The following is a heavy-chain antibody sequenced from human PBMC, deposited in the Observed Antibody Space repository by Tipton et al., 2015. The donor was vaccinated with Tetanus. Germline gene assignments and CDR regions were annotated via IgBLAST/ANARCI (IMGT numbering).Heavy chain of an antibody. CDR2: IKSKTDGGTT. CDR3: TTENSPYYYDSSGFLAFDI. D-gene: IGHD3-22*01. V-gene: IGHV3-15*07. J-gene: IGHJ3*02. CDR1: GFTFSNAW. Sequence: SLRLSCAASGFTFSNAWMNWVRQAPGKGLEWVGRIKSKTDGGTTDYAAPVKGRFTISRDDSKNTLYLQMNSLKTEDTAVYYCTTENSPYYYDSSGFLAFDIWGQGTMVTVSS.